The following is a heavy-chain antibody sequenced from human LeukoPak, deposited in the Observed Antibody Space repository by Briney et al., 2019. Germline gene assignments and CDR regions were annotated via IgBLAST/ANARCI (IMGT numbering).Heavy chain of an antibody. CDR2: IYYSGST. D-gene: IGHD2-2*01. CDR3: ARYAIPAALSSYYFFRVV. V-gene: IGHV4-39*01. CDR1: GGSISSSSYY. Sequence: PSETLSLTCTVSGGSISSSSYYWGWIRQPPGKGLEWNGSIYYSGSTYYNPSLKSRVTISVDTSKNQFSLKLSSVTAADTAVYYCARYAIPAALSSYYFFRVVWGKGTTVTVSS. J-gene: IGHJ6*03.